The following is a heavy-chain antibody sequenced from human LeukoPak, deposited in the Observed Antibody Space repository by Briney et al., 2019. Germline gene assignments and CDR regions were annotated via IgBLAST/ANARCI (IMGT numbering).Heavy chain of an antibody. D-gene: IGHD5-18*01. Sequence: SKTLSLTCTVSGGSISSYYWSWIRQPPGKGLEWIGYIYYSGSTNYNPSLKSRVTISVDTSKNQFSLKLSSVTAADTAVYYCARDGSGYSYGFDYWGQGTLVTVSS. CDR1: GGSISSYY. V-gene: IGHV4-59*01. CDR2: IYYSGST. J-gene: IGHJ4*02. CDR3: ARDGSGYSYGFDY.